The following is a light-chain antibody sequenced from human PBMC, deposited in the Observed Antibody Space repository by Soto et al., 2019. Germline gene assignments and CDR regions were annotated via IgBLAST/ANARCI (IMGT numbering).Light chain of an antibody. Sequence: DIEMTQSPSSLSASVGDRVIITCRASQDIRNYLNWYQEKPGRAPKLLIYDTSNLQTGVPSRFSGSGSGTDFAVTISSLQPEDIATYYCQQHKRVPLTFGGGTRLDIK. V-gene: IGKV1-33*01. CDR3: QQHKRVPLT. CDR2: DTS. J-gene: IGKJ4*01. CDR1: QDIRNY.